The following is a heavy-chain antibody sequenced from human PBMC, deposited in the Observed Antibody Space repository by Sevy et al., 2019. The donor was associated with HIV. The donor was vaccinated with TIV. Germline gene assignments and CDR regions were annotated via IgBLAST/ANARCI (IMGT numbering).Heavy chain of an antibody. CDR1: GYTFTSYY. CDR3: ARDRSIAAAGLNFDY. J-gene: IGHJ4*02. Sequence: ASVKVSCKASGYTFTSYYMHWVRQAPGQGLEWMGIINPSGGSTSYAQKFQGRVTMTRDTSTSTVYMELSSLRSEDTAVYYCARDRSIAAAGLNFDYWGQGTLVTVSS. D-gene: IGHD6-13*01. V-gene: IGHV1-46*01. CDR2: INPSGGST.